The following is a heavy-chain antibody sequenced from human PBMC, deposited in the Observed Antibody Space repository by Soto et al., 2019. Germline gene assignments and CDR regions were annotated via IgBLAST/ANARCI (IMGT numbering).Heavy chain of an antibody. CDR1: GVSFSGYY. Sequence: SETLSLTCAVYGVSFSGYYWSWIRQPPGKGLEWIGEINHSGSTNYNPSLKSRVTISVDTSKNQFSLKLNSVTAADTAVYYCARGLLSSGYYTYYYYGMDVWGQGTTVTVSS. J-gene: IGHJ6*02. V-gene: IGHV4-34*01. D-gene: IGHD3-22*01. CDR3: ARGLLSSGYYTYYYYGMDV. CDR2: INHSGST.